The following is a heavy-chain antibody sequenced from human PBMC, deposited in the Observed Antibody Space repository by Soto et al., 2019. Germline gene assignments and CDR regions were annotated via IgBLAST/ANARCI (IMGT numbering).Heavy chain of an antibody. V-gene: IGHV3-48*02. CDR2: IDTSGSTT. CDR1: GFTFSSYS. Sequence: EVQLVESGGGLVQPGGSLRLSCAASGFTFSSYSMSWVRQGPGKGLEWVSYIDTSGSTTYYADSVKGRFAISRDNAKNSLYLQVNSLRDEDTAVYYCARDRLTGDRREAVDLWGQGTMVTVSS. CDR3: ARDRLTGDRREAVDL. J-gene: IGHJ3*01. D-gene: IGHD7-27*01.